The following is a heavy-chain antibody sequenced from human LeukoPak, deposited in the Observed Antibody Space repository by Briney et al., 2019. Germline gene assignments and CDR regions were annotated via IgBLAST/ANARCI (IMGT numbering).Heavy chain of an antibody. CDR3: ARVGDSSDYYASDI. V-gene: IGHV4-30-2*01. J-gene: IGHJ3*02. CDR2: IYHSGST. CDR1: GFTFSDYY. Sequence: LRLSCAASGFTFSDYYMSWIRQPPGKGLEWIGYIYHSGSTYSNPSLKSRVTISVDWSKNQFSLKLSSVTAADTAVYYCARVGDSSDYYASDIWGQGTMVTVSS. D-gene: IGHD3-22*01.